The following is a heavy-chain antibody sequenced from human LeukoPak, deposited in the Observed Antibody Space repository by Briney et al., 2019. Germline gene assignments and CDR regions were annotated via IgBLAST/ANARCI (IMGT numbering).Heavy chain of an antibody. J-gene: IGHJ4*02. CDR2: IDPSGGST. V-gene: IGHV1-46*01. CDR1: GDTFTSYY. D-gene: IGHD3/OR15-3a*01. CDR3: ARGYPLDWNYFDY. Sequence: ASVRVSCKASGDTFTSYYMHWVRQAPGQGLEWMGIIDPSGGSTSYAQKFQGRVTLTRDTSTSTVYMELSSLTSEDTAVYYCARGYPLDWNYFDYWSQGTLVTVSS.